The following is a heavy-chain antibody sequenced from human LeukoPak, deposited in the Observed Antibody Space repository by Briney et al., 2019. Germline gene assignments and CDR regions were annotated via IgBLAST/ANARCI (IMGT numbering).Heavy chain of an antibody. V-gene: IGHV2-5*02. J-gene: IGHJ4*02. CDR2: IYWDDDK. Sequence: SGPTLVNPTQTLTLTCTFSGFSLSTSGVGVGWIRQPPGKALGWLALIYWDDDKRYSPSLKSRLTITKDTSKNQVVLTMTNMGPVDTATYYCAHRQVGYSSGWYSPLRYYFDYWGQGTLVTVSS. CDR1: GFSLSTSGVG. D-gene: IGHD6-19*01. CDR3: AHRQVGYSSGWYSPLRYYFDY.